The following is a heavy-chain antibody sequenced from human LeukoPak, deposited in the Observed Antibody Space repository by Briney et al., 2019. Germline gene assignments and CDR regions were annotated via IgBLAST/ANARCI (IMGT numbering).Heavy chain of an antibody. CDR1: GFTFSDYW. CDR3: ARAGELRYMDV. D-gene: IGHD3-16*01. CDR2: IKQDGSEK. Sequence: GGSMRLSCAASGFTFSDYWMNWVRQAPGKGLEWVANIKQDGSEKYYVDSVKGRFTISRDNAKNSLYLQMSSLRADDTAIYYCARAGELRYMDVWGKGTAVTVSS. V-gene: IGHV3-7*01. J-gene: IGHJ6*03.